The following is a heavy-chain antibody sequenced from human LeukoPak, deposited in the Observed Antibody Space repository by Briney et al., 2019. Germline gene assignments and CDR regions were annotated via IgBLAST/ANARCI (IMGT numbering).Heavy chain of an antibody. CDR3: ARSAGGMRYYYYMDV. Sequence: PSETLSLTCTVSGVSISSYYWSWIRPPPAKGLEWVGYIYYRGRIEYNHSLKSRVTISVDTSKNQFSLKLSSVTAADTAVYYCARSAGGMRYYYYMDVWGKGTTVTVSS. V-gene: IGHV4-59*01. CDR1: GVSISSYY. CDR2: IYYRGRI. J-gene: IGHJ6*03. D-gene: IGHD1-26*01.